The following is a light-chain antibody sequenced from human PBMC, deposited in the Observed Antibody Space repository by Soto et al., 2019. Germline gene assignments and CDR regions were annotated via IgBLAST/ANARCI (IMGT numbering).Light chain of an antibody. CDR3: QQYGSSYPYT. CDR1: QSVSSSY. V-gene: IGKV3-20*01. J-gene: IGKJ2*01. CDR2: GAS. Sequence: EIVLTQSPGTLSLSPGERGTLSCRASQSVSSSYLAWYQQKPGQAPRLLIYGASSRATGISDRFSGSGSGTDFTLTISRLGPEDFAVYYCQQYGSSYPYTFGQGTKLEIK.